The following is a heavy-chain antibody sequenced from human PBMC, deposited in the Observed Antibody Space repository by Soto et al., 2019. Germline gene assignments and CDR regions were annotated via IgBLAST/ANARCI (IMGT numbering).Heavy chain of an antibody. D-gene: IGHD2-2*01. CDR1: GFTFSSYA. V-gene: IGHV3-23*01. Sequence: EVQLLESGGGLVQPGGSLRLSCAASGFTFSSYAMSWVRQAPGKGLEWVSAISGSGGSTYYADSVKGRFTISRDNAKNSLYLQMNSLRVEDTAVYYCARQGSSTKYYTMDVWGQGTTVTVSS. CDR3: ARQGSSTKYYTMDV. J-gene: IGHJ6*02. CDR2: ISGSGGST.